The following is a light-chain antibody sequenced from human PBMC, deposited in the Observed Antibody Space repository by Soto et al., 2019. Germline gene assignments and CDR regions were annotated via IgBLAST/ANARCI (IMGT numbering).Light chain of an antibody. J-gene: IGLJ2*01. CDR2: GNN. V-gene: IGLV1-40*01. Sequence: QSVLTQPPSVSGAPGQRVTISCTGSSSNIGAGYDIHWYQQVPGTAPKLLIYGNNNRPSGVPDRFSGSKSGTSASLAITGLQDEDEADYYCQSYDSSLSGVVFGGGTKLTVL. CDR3: QSYDSSLSGVV. CDR1: SSNIGAGYD.